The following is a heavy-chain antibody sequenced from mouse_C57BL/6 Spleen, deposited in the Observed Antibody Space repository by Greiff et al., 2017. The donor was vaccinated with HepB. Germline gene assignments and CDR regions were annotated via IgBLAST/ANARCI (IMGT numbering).Heavy chain of an antibody. CDR2: IYPRDGST. CDR3: ARMSLERRDYFDY. V-gene: IGHV1-78*01. CDR1: GYTFTDHT. Sequence: VQLQQSDAELVKPGASVKISCKVSGYTFTDHTIHWMKQRPEQGLEWIGYIYPRDGSTKYNEKFKGKATLTADKSSSTAYMQLNSLTSEDAAVYFCARMSLERRDYFDYWGQGTTLTVSS. J-gene: IGHJ2*01. D-gene: IGHD2-12*01.